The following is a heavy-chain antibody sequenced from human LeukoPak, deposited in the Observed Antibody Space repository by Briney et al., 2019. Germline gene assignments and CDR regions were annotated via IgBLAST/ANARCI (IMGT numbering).Heavy chain of an antibody. D-gene: IGHD6-19*01. Sequence: ASVKVSCKASGYTFTSYGISWVRQAPGQGLEWMGWISEYNGNTNYAQKLQGRVTMTTDTTTSTAYIELRSLRSDDTAVYYCARDLERGYSSGRYSWGTGSSNDYWGQGTLVTVSS. V-gene: IGHV1-18*01. J-gene: IGHJ4*02. CDR3: ARDLERGYSSGRYSWGTGSSNDY. CDR1: GYTFTSYG. CDR2: ISEYNGNT.